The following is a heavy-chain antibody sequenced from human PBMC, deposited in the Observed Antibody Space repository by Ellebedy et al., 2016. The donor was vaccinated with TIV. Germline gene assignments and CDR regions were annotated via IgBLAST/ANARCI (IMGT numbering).Heavy chain of an antibody. J-gene: IGHJ3*02. V-gene: IGHV6-1*01. D-gene: IGHD4-11*01. CDR2: SYYRSKWYN. CDR3: ARGQSGSNAFDI. Sequence: SCAISGDSVTSNSAAWNWISQPPLRGLAWLGRSYYRSKWYNESAVSVKGRITINPDTSRNQFSLQLNSVTPEDTAVYYCARGQSGSNAFDIWGQGTMVTVSS. CDR1: GDSVTSNSAA.